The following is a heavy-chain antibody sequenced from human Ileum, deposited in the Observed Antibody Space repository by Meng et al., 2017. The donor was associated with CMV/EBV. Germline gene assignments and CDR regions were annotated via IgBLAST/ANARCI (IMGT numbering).Heavy chain of an antibody. Sequence: QVQLVQSGTDVKKPGAAVKVSCKASGYTFSTFGITWVRQAPGQGLEWMGWITPYNGKTDYAQRLQNRVTMTTDTSTNTVYMELRSLRSDDTAVYYCAREEFSAYASTWGQGTLVTVSS. CDR3: AREEFSAYAST. CDR1: GYTFSTFG. J-gene: IGHJ5*02. D-gene: IGHD2/OR15-2a*01. CDR2: ITPYNGKT. V-gene: IGHV1-18*01.